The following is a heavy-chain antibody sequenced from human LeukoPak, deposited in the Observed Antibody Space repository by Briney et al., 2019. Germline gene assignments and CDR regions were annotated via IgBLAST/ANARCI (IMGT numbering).Heavy chain of an antibody. CDR2: IDDGGNT. J-gene: IGHJ3*02. D-gene: IGHD2-21*02. Sequence: SETLSPICSVYGGSFSDYFCGWIRQTPGKGLEWIGEIDDGGNTNYNPSLMSRVLVSMQKSKKEFSLVMRSVTAADTAVYYCARFSRFTWGDWGDAFDIWGQGATVIVSS. V-gene: IGHV4-34*01. CDR1: GGSFSDYF. CDR3: ARFSRFTWGDWGDAFDI.